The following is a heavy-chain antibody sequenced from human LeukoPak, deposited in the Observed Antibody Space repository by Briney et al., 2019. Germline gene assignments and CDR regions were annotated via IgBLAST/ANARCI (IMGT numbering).Heavy chain of an antibody. D-gene: IGHD1-26*01. V-gene: IGHV3-9*01. CDR2: ISWNSGSI. Sequence: PGGSLRLSRAASGFTFDDYAMHWVRQAPGKGLEWVSGISWNSGSIGYADSVKGRFTISRDNAKNSLYLQMNSLRAEDTALYYCAKDLMSGSYFHNWYLDLWGRGTLVTVSS. J-gene: IGHJ2*01. CDR1: GFTFDDYA. CDR3: AKDLMSGSYFHNWYLDL.